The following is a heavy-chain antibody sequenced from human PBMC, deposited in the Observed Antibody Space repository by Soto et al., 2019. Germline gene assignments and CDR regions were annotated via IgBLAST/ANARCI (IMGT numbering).Heavy chain of an antibody. CDR1: GFTFSSYG. J-gene: IGHJ4*02. CDR2: IWYDGSNK. CDR3: ARVGSHYYFDY. Sequence: QVQLVESGGGVVQPGRSLRLSCAASGFTFSSYGMHWVRQAPGKGLEWVAVIWYDGSNKYYADSVKGRFTISRDNSKNTLYLQVNSLRAEETAVYYCARVGSHYYFDYWGQGTLVTVSS. V-gene: IGHV3-33*01. D-gene: IGHD6-13*01.